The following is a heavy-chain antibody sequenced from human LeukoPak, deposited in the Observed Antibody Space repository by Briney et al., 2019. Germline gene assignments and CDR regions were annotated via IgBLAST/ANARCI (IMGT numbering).Heavy chain of an antibody. CDR2: IYPGDSDT. Sequence: WIRQPPGKGLEWMGIIYPGDSDTRYSPSFQGQVTISADKSISTAYLQWSSLKASDTAMYYCARLWFGELVWFDPWGQGTLVTVSS. D-gene: IGHD3-10*01. CDR3: ARLWFGELVWFDP. J-gene: IGHJ5*02. V-gene: IGHV5-51*01.